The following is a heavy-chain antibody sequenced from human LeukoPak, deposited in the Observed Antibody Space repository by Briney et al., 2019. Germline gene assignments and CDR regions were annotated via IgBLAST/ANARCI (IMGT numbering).Heavy chain of an antibody. D-gene: IGHD6-19*01. J-gene: IGHJ4*02. V-gene: IGHV3-11*01. CDR1: GGSISSSSYY. CDR3: ARDGGVAVADS. CDR2: ISGSDDNT. Sequence: LSLTCTVSGGSISSSSYYWGWVRQAPGKGLEWVSIISGSDDNTYYADSVKGRFTISRDNAKNSLYLQMNSLRAENTAVYYCARDGGVAVADSWGQGTLVTVSS.